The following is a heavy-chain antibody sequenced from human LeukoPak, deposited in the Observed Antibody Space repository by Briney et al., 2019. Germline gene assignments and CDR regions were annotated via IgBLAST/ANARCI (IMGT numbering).Heavy chain of an antibody. J-gene: IGHJ4*02. V-gene: IGHV3-7*02. CDR2: IKQDGSEK. CDR3: ALGYYDSSGYYPSSY. CDR1: GFTFSAYW. D-gene: IGHD3-22*01. Sequence: GGSLRLSCAASGFTFSAYWMSWVRQAPGKGLEWVANIKQDGSEKYYVDSVKGRLTISRDNAKNSLYLQMNSLRAEDTAVYYCALGYYDSSGYYPSSYWGQGTLVTVSS.